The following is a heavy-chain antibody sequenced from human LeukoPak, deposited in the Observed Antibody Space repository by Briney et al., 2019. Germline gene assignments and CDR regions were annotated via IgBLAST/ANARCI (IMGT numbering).Heavy chain of an antibody. J-gene: IGHJ4*02. CDR3: ARVVRSGSYHFDY. Sequence: SETLSLTCAVYGGSFSGYYWSWIRQPPGKGLEWIGEINHSGSTNYNPSLKSRVTISVDTSKNQFSLKLRSVTAADTAVYYCARVVRSGSYHFDYWGQGTLVTVSS. CDR2: INHSGST. CDR1: GGSFSGYY. D-gene: IGHD1-26*01. V-gene: IGHV4-34*01.